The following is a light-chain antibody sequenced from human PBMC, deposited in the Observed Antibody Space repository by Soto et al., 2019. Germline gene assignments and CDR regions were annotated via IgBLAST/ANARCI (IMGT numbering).Light chain of an antibody. Sequence: EIVMTQSPATLSVSPGERATLSCRASQSIGSNLAWYQQKPGQAPRLLIYAASIRAAGVPARFSGSGSGIEFILTISGLQSEDSAVYYCQQYINWPVTFGQGTKVDIK. CDR2: AAS. V-gene: IGKV3-15*01. CDR1: QSIGSN. CDR3: QQYINWPVT. J-gene: IGKJ1*01.